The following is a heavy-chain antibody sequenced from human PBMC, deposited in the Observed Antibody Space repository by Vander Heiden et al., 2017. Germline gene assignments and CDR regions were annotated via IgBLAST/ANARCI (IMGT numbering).Heavy chain of an antibody. D-gene: IGHD6-13*01. CDR3: ARDLDIAAAGQRAGY. J-gene: IGHJ4*02. CDR2: IWYDGSNK. V-gene: IGHV3-33*01. CDR1: GFTFSSYG. Sequence: QVQLVESGGGVVQPGRSLRLSCASSGFTFSSYGMHGVRQAPGQGLEWVAVIWYDGSNKYYADSLKGRFTISRDNSKNTLYLQMNSLRAEDTAVYYCARDLDIAAAGQRAGYWGQGTLVTVAA.